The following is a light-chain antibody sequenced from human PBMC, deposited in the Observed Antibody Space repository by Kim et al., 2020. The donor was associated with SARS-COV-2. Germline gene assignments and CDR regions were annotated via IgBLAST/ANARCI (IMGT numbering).Light chain of an antibody. CDR3: QSYDSSNPTWV. J-gene: IGLJ3*02. CDR2: EDN. V-gene: IGLV6-57*01. Sequence: NFVLTQPHSVSESPGKTVTISCTRSSGSIASNYVQWYQQRPGSSPTTVIYEDNQRPSGVPDRFSGSFDSSSNSASLTISGLKTEDEADYYCQSYDSSNPTWVFGGGTQLTVL. CDR1: SGSIASNY.